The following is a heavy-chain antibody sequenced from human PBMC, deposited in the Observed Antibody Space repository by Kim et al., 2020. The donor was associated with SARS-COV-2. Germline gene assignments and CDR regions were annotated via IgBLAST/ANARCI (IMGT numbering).Heavy chain of an antibody. V-gene: IGHV1-2*06. D-gene: IGHD2-21*01. Sequence: ASVKVSCKASGYTFTGYYLHWVRQAPGQGLEWMGRINPNSGGTNFAQKFQGRVTMTRDTSISTVYMELSRLTSDDTAVYYCARDENSGRNWFDPWGQGTLVTVSS. J-gene: IGHJ5*02. CDR1: GYTFTGYY. CDR2: INPNSGGT. CDR3: ARDENSGRNWFDP.